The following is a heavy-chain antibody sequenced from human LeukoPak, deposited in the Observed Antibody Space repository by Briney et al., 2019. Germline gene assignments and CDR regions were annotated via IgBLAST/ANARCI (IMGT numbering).Heavy chain of an antibody. CDR1: GFTFNSYT. J-gene: IGHJ4*02. Sequence: GGSLRLSCAASGFTFNSYTMNWVRQAAGKGLEWVSSISSSSSYIYFADSVKGRFTSSRDNAKNSLYLQMNSLRAEDTAVYYCARDRDGSGWHDYWGQGTLVTVSS. CDR2: ISSSSSYI. D-gene: IGHD6-19*01. V-gene: IGHV3-21*01. CDR3: ARDRDGSGWHDY.